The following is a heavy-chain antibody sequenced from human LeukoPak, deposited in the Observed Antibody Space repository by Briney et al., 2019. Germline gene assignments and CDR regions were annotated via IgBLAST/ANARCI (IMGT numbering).Heavy chain of an antibody. CDR2: ISYDGSNK. CDR1: GFSFSSYG. Sequence: PGGSLRLSCAASGFSFSSYGMHWVRQAPGKGLEWVAVISYDGSNKYYADSVKGRFTISRDNSKNTLYLQMNSLRAEDTAVYYCAKEVYDSSGYIGYWGQGTLVTVSS. D-gene: IGHD3-22*01. J-gene: IGHJ4*02. CDR3: AKEVYDSSGYIGY. V-gene: IGHV3-30*18.